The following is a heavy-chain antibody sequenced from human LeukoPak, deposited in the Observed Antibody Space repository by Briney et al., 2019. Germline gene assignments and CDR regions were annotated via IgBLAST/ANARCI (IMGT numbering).Heavy chain of an antibody. D-gene: IGHD2-2*01. Sequence: ASVKVSGKASGYTFTGYYMHWVRPAPGQGLEWMGCINPNSGGTNYAQKFQGWVTMTRDTSIRTAYMELSRLRSDDTAVYYCARVLGYCSSTSGATYSPDYWGQGTLVTVSS. J-gene: IGHJ4*02. V-gene: IGHV1-2*04. CDR2: INPNSGGT. CDR3: ARVLGYCSSTSGATYSPDY. CDR1: GYTFTGYY.